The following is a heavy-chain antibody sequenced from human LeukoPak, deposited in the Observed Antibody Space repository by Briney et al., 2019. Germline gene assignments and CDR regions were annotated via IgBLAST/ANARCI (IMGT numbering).Heavy chain of an antibody. V-gene: IGHV3-64*01. D-gene: IGHD2-15*01. Sequence: QPGGSLRLSCAASGFTFSSYAMHWVRQAPGKGLEFVSAISVKGGSTYYANSVKGRFTISRDNSENTLYLQMGSLRAEDMAVYYCARSGSGGFLYYFDYWGQGTLVTVSS. CDR1: GFTFSSYA. CDR2: ISVKGGST. J-gene: IGHJ4*02. CDR3: ARSGSGGFLYYFDY.